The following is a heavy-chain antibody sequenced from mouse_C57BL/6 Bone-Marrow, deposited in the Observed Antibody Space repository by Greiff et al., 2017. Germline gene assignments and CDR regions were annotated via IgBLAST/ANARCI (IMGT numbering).Heavy chain of an antibody. V-gene: IGHV2-2*01. D-gene: IGHD4-1*01. CDR1: GFSLTSYG. CDR2: IWSGGST. J-gene: IGHJ2*01. CDR3: ASHWDVGTFDY. Sequence: QVQLKESGPGLVQPSQSLSITCTVSGFSLTSYGVHWVRQSPGKGLEWLGVIWSGGSTDYNAAFISRLSISKDNSTSHVFFKMNSLQADDTAIYYCASHWDVGTFDYWGQGTTLTVSS.